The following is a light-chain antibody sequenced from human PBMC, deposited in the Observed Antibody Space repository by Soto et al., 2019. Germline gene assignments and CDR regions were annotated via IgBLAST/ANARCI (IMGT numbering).Light chain of an antibody. V-gene: IGKV3-20*01. CDR2: GAS. Sequence: EVVLTQSPGTLSLSPGDRATLSCGASQSVTSKLAWCQQKPGQAPRLLISGASNRATGIPDRFSGSGSGTDFTLTISRLEPDDFALYFCQQYGGSPITFGLGTRLEI. CDR1: QSVTSK. CDR3: QQYGGSPIT. J-gene: IGKJ5*01.